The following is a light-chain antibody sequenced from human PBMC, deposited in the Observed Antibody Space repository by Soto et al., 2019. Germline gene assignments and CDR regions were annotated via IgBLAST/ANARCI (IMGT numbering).Light chain of an antibody. CDR3: LPYQSYWT. CDR1: QSISRQ. Sequence: DIRMTQSPSTLSASVGDRVSITCRASQSISRQVAWYQQKPGKAPNLLIYQASNLETGVPSRFTGSGSGTEFTLTNSSLQPDALPTSDCLPYQSYWTFGQGTKVEVK. V-gene: IGKV1-5*03. CDR2: QAS. J-gene: IGKJ1*01.